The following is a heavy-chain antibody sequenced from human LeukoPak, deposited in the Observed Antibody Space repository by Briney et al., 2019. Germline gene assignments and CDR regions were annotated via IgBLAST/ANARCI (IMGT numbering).Heavy chain of an antibody. Sequence: RASVKVSCKASGGTFSSYATSWVRQAPGQGLEWMGRIIPIFGIANYAQKFQGRVTITADKSTSTAYMELSSLRSEDTAVYYCARLYSNYDIDYWGQGTLVTVSS. V-gene: IGHV1-69*04. CDR3: ARLYSNYDIDY. CDR1: GGTFSSYA. D-gene: IGHD4-11*01. CDR2: IIPIFGIA. J-gene: IGHJ4*02.